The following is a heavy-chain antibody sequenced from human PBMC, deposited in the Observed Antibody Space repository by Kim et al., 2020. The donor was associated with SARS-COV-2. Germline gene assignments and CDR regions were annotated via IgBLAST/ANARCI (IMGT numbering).Heavy chain of an antibody. D-gene: IGHD4-17*01. CDR2: T. J-gene: IGHJ3*02. V-gene: IGHV3-53*01. Sequence: TYYADSVKGRFAISKDNSKNTVYLQMNSLRAEDTAVYYCARETTDDAFDIWGQGTMVTVSS. CDR3: ARETTDDAFDI.